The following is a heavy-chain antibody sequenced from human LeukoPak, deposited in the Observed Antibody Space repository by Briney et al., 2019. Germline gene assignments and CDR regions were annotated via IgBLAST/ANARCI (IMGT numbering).Heavy chain of an antibody. CDR3: SIRPLSEVSY. CDR1: GFTFSSYG. CDR2: IRSDGSDK. Sequence: GGSLRLSCEASGFTFSSYGMHWVRQAPGKGLECVAFIRSDGSDKFYADSVKGRFTISRDNSKNTLYLQMNSLRAEDTAVYYCSIRPLSEVSYWGQGTLVTVSS. V-gene: IGHV3-30*02. J-gene: IGHJ4*02.